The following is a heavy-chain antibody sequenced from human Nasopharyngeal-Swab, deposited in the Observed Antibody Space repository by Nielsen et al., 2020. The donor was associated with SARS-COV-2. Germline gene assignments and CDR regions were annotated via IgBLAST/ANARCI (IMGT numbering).Heavy chain of an antibody. CDR3: ARLLELPDY. V-gene: IGHV3-23*01. D-gene: IGHD1-7*01. CDR1: GFSFSTHA. CDR2: LGVGGGPT. J-gene: IGHJ4*02. Sequence: GGSLRLSCAASGFSFSTHAMTWIRQAPGKGLEWVSSLGVGGGPTYYADSAKGRFTISSDNAKNSLYLQMNSLRAEDTAVYYCARLLELPDYWGQGTLVTVSS.